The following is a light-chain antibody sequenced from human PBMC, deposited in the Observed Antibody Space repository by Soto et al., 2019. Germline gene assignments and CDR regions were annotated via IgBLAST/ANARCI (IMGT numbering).Light chain of an antibody. CDR3: ATWDDGLSAYV. CDR2: SNS. Sequence: QSVLTQPPSASGTPGQRVTFSCSGSSSNIGGNTVSWFQHLPRTAPKLLIFSNSQRPSGVPDRFSGAKSGTSASLAISGLQSEDEANYYCATWDDGLSAYVFGTGTKVTGL. V-gene: IGLV1-44*01. J-gene: IGLJ1*01. CDR1: SSNIGGNT.